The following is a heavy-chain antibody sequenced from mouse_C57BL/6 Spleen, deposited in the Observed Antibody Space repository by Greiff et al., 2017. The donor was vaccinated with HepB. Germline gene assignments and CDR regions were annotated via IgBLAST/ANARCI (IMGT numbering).Heavy chain of an antibody. CDR1: GYAFRSSW. D-gene: IGHD4-1*01. Sequence: VQLQQSGPELVKPGASVKISCKASGYAFRSSWMNWVKQRPGKGLEWIGRIYPGDGDTNYNGKFKGKATLTADKSSSTAYMQLSSLTSEDSAVYFCAWNWNYWGQGTTLTVSS. CDR3: AWNWNY. V-gene: IGHV1-82*01. CDR2: IYPGDGDT. J-gene: IGHJ2*01.